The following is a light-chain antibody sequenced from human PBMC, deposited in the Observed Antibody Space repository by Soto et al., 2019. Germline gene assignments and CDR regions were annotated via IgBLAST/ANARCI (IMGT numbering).Light chain of an antibody. CDR1: QSVDRY. Sequence: EVVLTQSPATLSLSPGETATLSYRARQSVDRYVAWYQQKVGQAPRLLIYDAYTRATGVGARFTGSGSATDLRLTITSLEPEDFAVSYCQQRGKWPSTFGPGTKVEMK. CDR3: QQRGKWPST. J-gene: IGKJ2*02. V-gene: IGKV3-11*01. CDR2: DAY.